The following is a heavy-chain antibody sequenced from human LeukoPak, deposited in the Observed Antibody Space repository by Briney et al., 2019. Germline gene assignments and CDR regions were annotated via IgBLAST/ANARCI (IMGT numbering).Heavy chain of an antibody. CDR3: ASNPEMAHPSGFDY. Sequence: SETLSLTCTVSGGSITSSSYYWGWIRQPPGKGLEWIGSIYYSGSTYYNPSLKSRVTISVDTSKNQFSLKLSSVTAADTAVYYCASNPEMAHPSGFDYWGQGTLVTVSS. J-gene: IGHJ4*02. CDR1: GGSITSSSYY. D-gene: IGHD5-24*01. CDR2: IYYSGST. V-gene: IGHV4-39*07.